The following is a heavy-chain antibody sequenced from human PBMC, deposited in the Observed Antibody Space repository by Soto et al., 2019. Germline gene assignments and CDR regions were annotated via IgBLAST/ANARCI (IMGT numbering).Heavy chain of an antibody. CDR2: ISSSSSYI. CDR1: GFTFSSYS. CDR3: ARGVIVPAAISLSLSGGAFDI. J-gene: IGHJ3*02. D-gene: IGHD2-2*01. V-gene: IGHV3-21*01. Sequence: KPGGSLRLSCAASGFTFSSYSMNWVRQAPGKGLEWVSSISSSSSYIYYADSVKGRFTISRDNAKNSLYLQMNSLRAEDTAVYYCARGVIVPAAISLSLSGGAFDIWGQGTMVTVSS.